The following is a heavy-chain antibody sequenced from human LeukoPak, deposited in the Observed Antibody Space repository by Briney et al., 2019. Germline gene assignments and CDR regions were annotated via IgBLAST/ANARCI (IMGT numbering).Heavy chain of an antibody. CDR2: IYTSGST. D-gene: IGHD3-16*02. CDR1: GGSISSHY. Sequence: SETLSLTCTVSGGSISSHYWSWIRQPAGKGLEWIGRIYTSGSTNYNPSLKSRVTMSVDTSKNQFSLKLSSVTAADTAVYYCAGGVMITFGGVIVVWGQGTLVTVSS. CDR3: AGGVMITFGGVIVV. J-gene: IGHJ4*02. V-gene: IGHV4-4*07.